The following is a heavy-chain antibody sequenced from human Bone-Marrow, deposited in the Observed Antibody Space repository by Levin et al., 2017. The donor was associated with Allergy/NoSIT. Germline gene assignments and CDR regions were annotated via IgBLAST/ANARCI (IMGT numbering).Heavy chain of an antibody. CDR2: VISDGSIT. V-gene: IGHV3-74*01. J-gene: IGHJ4*02. CDR1: GFTFSNYY. D-gene: IGHD6-19*01. Sequence: GGSLRLSCAASGFTFSNYYMHWVRQAPGKGLVWVSRVISDGSITDYADSVKGRFTISRDNARNTLYLQMNSLRAEDTAVYYCARVAFVAGTSYDYWGQGTLVTVSS. CDR3: ARVAFVAGTSYDY.